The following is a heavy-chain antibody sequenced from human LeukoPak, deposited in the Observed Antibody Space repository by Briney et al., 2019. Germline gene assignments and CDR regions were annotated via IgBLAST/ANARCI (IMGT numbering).Heavy chain of an antibody. J-gene: IGHJ4*02. CDR3: ASSSWSGSYFDY. CDR1: GYSVSSGYY. Sequence: SETLSLTCAVSGYSVSSGYYWGWIRQPPGKGLEWIGSIFYSESAYHNPFLRSRVTISLDTSKNQFSLNLRSATAADTAVYYCASSSWSGSYFDYWGQGTLVTVSS. CDR2: IFYSESA. D-gene: IGHD6-13*01. V-gene: IGHV4-38-2*01.